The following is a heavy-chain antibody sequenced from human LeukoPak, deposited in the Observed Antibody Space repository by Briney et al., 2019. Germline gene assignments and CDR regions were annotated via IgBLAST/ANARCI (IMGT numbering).Heavy chain of an antibody. CDR1: GGSISSSSYY. J-gene: IGHJ4*02. V-gene: IGHV4-39*07. CDR2: IYYSGST. CDR3: ARWPTRGAYCGGDCQNNFDY. D-gene: IGHD2-21*02. Sequence: SETLSLTCTVSGGSISSSSYYWGWIRQPPGKGLEWIGSIYYSGSTYYNPSLKSRVTISVDTSKNQFSLKLSSVTAADTAVYYCARWPTRGAYCGGDCQNNFDYWGQGTLVTVSS.